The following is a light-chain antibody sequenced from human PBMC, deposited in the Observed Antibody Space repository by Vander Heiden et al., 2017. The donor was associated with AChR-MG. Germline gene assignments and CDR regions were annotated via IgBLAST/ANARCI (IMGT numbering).Light chain of an antibody. CDR3: SSRDSSGNRV. CDR1: SLRSYY. Sequence: SSELTQDPAVSVALGQTVRITCQGDSLRSYYASWYQQKPGQAPVLVIYGKNNRPSGIPDRFSGSSSGNTASLTITGAQAEDEADYYCSSRDSSGNRVFGGGTKLTGL. V-gene: IGLV3-19*01. CDR2: GKN. J-gene: IGLJ2*01.